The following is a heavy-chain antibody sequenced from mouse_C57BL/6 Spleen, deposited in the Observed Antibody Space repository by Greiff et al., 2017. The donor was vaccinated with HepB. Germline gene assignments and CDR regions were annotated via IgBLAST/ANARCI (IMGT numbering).Heavy chain of an antibody. CDR2: ISSGSSTI. V-gene: IGHV5-17*01. Sequence: EVKVEESGGGLVKPGGSLKLSCAASGFTFSDYGMHWVRQAPEKGLEWVAYISSGSSTIYYADTVKGRFTISRDNAKNTLFLQMTSLRSEDTAMYYCAREYDGYLAYWGQGTLVTVSA. J-gene: IGHJ3*01. CDR1: GFTFSDYG. CDR3: AREYDGYLAY. D-gene: IGHD2-3*01.